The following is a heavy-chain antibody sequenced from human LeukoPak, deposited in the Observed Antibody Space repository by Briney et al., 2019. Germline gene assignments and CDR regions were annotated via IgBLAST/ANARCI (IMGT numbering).Heavy chain of an antibody. J-gene: IGHJ4*02. CDR1: GFTFGDYA. V-gene: IGHV3-49*04. D-gene: IGHD3/OR15-3a*01. CDR2: IRKKAYGGTT. Sequence: PGRALRLSCTASGFTFGDYAMSWVRQAPGKGLEWVGFIRKKAYGGTTEYAASVKGRFAISRDDSKSIAYLQMNSLKTEDTGVYYCIGLLLGLTSDCWGQGTLVTVSS. CDR3: IGLLLGLTSDC.